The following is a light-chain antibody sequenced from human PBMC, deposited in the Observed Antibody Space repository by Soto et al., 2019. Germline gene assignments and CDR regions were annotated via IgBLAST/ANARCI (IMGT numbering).Light chain of an antibody. J-gene: IGLJ3*02. V-gene: IGLV3-21*01. Sequence: SYELTQPPSVSVAPGKTASVACGGSNIGSKSVHWYQKKSGQAPVLVMYYDSDRPSGIPERFSGSNSGNTATLTISRVEARDAAGYYIQLWDISSGHVVFGGGTKLTVL. CDR3: QLWDISSGHVV. CDR2: YDS. CDR1: NIGSKS.